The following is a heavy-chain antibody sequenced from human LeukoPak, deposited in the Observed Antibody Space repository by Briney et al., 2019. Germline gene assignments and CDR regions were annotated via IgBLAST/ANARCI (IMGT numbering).Heavy chain of an antibody. CDR2: INHSGST. Sequence: SETLSLTCAVYGGSFSGYYWSWIRQPPGKGLEWIGEINHSGSTNYNPSLKSRVTISVDTSKNQFSLKLSSVTAADTAVYYCARVVGYDILTGYYDYYYMDVWGKGTTVTVSS. CDR3: ARVVGYDILTGYYDYYYMDV. V-gene: IGHV4-34*01. J-gene: IGHJ6*03. CDR1: GGSFSGYY. D-gene: IGHD3-9*01.